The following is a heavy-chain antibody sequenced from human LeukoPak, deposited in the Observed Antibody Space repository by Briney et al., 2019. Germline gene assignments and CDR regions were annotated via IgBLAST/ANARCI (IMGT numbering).Heavy chain of an antibody. D-gene: IGHD3-10*01. Sequence: PSETLSLTCTVSGGSISGYHWSWIRQPPGKGLEYIGHISDSGSTSYNPSLKSRVTISVDTSKNQLSLKLSPVTAADTAVYYCARRGYMDVWGKGTTVTVSS. CDR1: GGSISGYH. V-gene: IGHV4-59*08. J-gene: IGHJ6*03. CDR3: ARRGYMDV. CDR2: ISDSGST.